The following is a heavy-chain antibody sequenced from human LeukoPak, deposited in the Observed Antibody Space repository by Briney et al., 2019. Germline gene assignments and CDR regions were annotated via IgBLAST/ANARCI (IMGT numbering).Heavy chain of an antibody. CDR1: GYTFTGYY. CDR2: INPNSGGT. Sequence: ASVKVSCKASGYTFTGYYMHWVRQALGQGLEWMGWINPNSGGTNYAQKFQGRVTMTRGTSISTAYMELSRLRSDDTAVYYCARVRCSGGSCYSEVFDYWGQGTLVTVSS. D-gene: IGHD2-15*01. J-gene: IGHJ4*02. V-gene: IGHV1-2*02. CDR3: ARVRCSGGSCYSEVFDY.